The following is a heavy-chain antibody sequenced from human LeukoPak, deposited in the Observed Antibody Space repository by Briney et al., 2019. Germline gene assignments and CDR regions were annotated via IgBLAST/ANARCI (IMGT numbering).Heavy chain of an antibody. Sequence: SQTLSLTCTVSGGSISSGSYYWSWIRQPAGKGLEWIGRIYTSGSTNYNPSLKSRVTISVDTSKNQFSLKLSSVTAADTAVYYCASASSSSEGDFDYWGQGTLVTVSS. D-gene: IGHD6-6*01. CDR1: GGSISSGSYY. J-gene: IGHJ4*02. CDR3: ASASSSSEGDFDY. V-gene: IGHV4-61*02. CDR2: IYTSGST.